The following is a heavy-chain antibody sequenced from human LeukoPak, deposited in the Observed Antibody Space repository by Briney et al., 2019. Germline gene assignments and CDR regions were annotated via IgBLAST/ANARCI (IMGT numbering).Heavy chain of an antibody. V-gene: IGHV3-21*01. Sequence: PGGSLRLSCAPSGVTFTSARMCWVCQAPGKGLEWVSSISSSSSYIYYADSVKGRFTISRDNAKNSLYLQMNSLRAADTAVYYCARQLFSYGSGRSKVGRGDYRGQGTLVTVSS. CDR2: ISSSSSYI. CDR3: ARQLFSYGSGRSKVGRGDY. J-gene: IGHJ4*02. D-gene: IGHD1-26*01. CDR1: GVTFTSAR.